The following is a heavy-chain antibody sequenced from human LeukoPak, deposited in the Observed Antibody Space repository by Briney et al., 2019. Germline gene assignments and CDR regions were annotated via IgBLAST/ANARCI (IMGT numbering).Heavy chain of an antibody. J-gene: IGHJ5*02. CDR3: ARDQGDSWPNWFDP. V-gene: IGHV1-3*01. D-gene: IGHD6-13*01. CDR1: GYTFTSYA. Sequence: ASVKVSCKASGYTFTSYAMHWVRQAPGQRLEWMGWINAGNGNTKYSQKFQGRVTITRDTSASTAYMELSSLRSEDTAVYYCARDQGDSWPNWFDPWGQRTLVTVSS. CDR2: INAGNGNT.